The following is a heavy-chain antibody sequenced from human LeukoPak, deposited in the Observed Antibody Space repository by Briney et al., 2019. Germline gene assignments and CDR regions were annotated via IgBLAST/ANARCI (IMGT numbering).Heavy chain of an antibody. D-gene: IGHD2-2*01. Sequence: SETLSLTCTVSGGSISSYYWSWIRQPPGKGLEWIEYIYYSGSTNYNPSLKSRVTISVDTSKNQFSLKLSSVTAADTAVYYCARGLPAARYYYGMDVWGQGTTVTVSS. CDR3: ARGLPAARYYYGMDV. J-gene: IGHJ6*02. V-gene: IGHV4-59*01. CDR1: GGSISSYY. CDR2: IYYSGST.